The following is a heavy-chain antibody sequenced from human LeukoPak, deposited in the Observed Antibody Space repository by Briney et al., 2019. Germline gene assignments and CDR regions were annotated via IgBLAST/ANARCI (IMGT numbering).Heavy chain of an antibody. CDR2: INRSGST. J-gene: IGHJ5*02. D-gene: IGHD3-10*01. V-gene: IGHV4-34*01. Sequence: SETLSLTCAVYGGSLSGNYWSWIRQPPGKGLEWSGEINRSGSTKYNPSLKSRVTISVDTSKNQLSLRLSSVTAADTAVYYCARDTGQYAPGTPGFTRFDPWGQGTLVTVSS. CDR3: ARDTGQYAPGTPGFTRFDP. CDR1: GGSLSGNY.